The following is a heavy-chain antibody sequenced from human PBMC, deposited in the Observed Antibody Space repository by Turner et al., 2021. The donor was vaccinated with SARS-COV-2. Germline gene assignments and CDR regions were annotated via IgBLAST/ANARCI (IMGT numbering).Heavy chain of an antibody. CDR1: GASISSSY. D-gene: IGHD3-10*01. V-gene: IGHV4-4*07. CDR2: VHSSGST. J-gene: IGHJ4*02. Sequence: QVRLQESGPGLVKPSETLSLTCTVSGASISSSYWSWIRQSAGKGLEWIGRVHSSGSTNYSPSLNSRVTMSIDTSKNQFSLTVTSVTAADSAVYYCVETGRGYWGQGTLVTVSS. CDR3: VETGRGY.